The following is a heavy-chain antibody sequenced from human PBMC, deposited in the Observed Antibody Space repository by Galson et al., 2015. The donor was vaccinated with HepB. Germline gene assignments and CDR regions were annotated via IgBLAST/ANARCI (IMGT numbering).Heavy chain of an antibody. D-gene: IGHD6-19*01. Sequence: ETLSLTCAVYGGSFSGYYWSWIRQPPGQGLEWIGEINHSGSTSYNPSPKSRVTISVDTSKNQFSLKLSSVTAADTAVYYCARARGAGWYSYDWGQGTLVTVSS. V-gene: IGHV4-34*01. CDR3: ARARGAGWYSYD. CDR2: INHSGST. CDR1: GGSFSGYY. J-gene: IGHJ4*02.